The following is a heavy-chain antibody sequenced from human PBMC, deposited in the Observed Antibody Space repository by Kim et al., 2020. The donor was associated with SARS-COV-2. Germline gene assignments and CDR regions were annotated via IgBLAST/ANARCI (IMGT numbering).Heavy chain of an antibody. CDR2: IIPILGIA. J-gene: IGHJ4*02. V-gene: IGHV1-69*04. CDR1: GGTFSSYA. Sequence: SVKVSCKASGGTFSSYAISWVRQAPGQGLEWMGRIIPILGIANYAQKFQGRVTITADKSTSTAYMELSSLRSEDTAVYYCASANNSSPSPDYWGQGTLVTVSS. D-gene: IGHD6-13*01. CDR3: ASANNSSPSPDY.